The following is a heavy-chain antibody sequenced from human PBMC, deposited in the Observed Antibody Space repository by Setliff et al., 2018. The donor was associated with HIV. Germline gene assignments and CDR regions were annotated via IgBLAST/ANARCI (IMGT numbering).Heavy chain of an antibody. CDR3: ARQGYYYDNSGYFTI. CDR2: IYHSGST. J-gene: IGHJ4*02. V-gene: IGHV4-4*02. Sequence: RLSLTCAVSGASINSNNWWSWVRQPPGKGLEWIGEIYHSGSTNSNPSLRSRVTISVDKSKNQLSLKLSSVTAADTAVYYCARQGYYYDNSGYFTIWGQGTLVTVSS. CDR1: GASINSNNW. D-gene: IGHD3-22*01.